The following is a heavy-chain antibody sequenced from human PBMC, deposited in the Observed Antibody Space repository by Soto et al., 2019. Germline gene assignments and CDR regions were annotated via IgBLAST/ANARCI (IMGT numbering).Heavy chain of an antibody. V-gene: IGHV5-10-1*01. D-gene: IGHD2-15*01. CDR3: ARRCDCSGGSCYSSCYYGMDV. J-gene: IGHJ6*02. CDR2: IDPSDSYT. CDR1: GYSFTSYW. Sequence: PGESLKISCKGSGYSFTSYWISWVRQMPGKGLEWMGRIDPSDSYTNYSPSFQGHVTISADKSISTAYLQWSSLKASDTAMYYCARRCDCSGGSCYSSCYYGMDVWGQGTTVTVSS.